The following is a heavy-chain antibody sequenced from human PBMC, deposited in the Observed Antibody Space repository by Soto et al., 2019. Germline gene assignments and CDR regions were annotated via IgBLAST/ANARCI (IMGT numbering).Heavy chain of an antibody. Sequence: QVQLVQSGAEVKKPGSSVKVSCKASGCIFRTYAISWLRQATGQGLEWMGGIIPIFGTPNYAQRFQGRVTITADESTSTAYMELSRLRSEDTAVYYCARDRDDYGSGKSYNRIDFWGQGTLVTVSS. CDR3: ARDRDDYGSGKSYNRIDF. CDR2: IIPIFGTP. V-gene: IGHV1-69*01. D-gene: IGHD3-10*01. J-gene: IGHJ1*01. CDR1: GCIFRTYA.